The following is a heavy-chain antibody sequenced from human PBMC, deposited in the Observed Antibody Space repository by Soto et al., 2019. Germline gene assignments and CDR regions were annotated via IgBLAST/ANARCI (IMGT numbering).Heavy chain of an antibody. CDR1: GGSFSGYY. D-gene: IGHD3-22*01. J-gene: IGHJ6*02. V-gene: IGHV4-34*01. CDR2: INHSGST. CDR3: ARVLRGRGIYYDSSGYKGRNYGMDV. Sequence: SETLSLTCAVYGGSFSGYYWSWIRQPPGKGLEWIGEINHSGSTNYNPSLKSRVTISVDTSKNQFSLKLSSVTAADTAVYYCARVLRGRGIYYDSSGYKGRNYGMDVWGQGTTVTVSS.